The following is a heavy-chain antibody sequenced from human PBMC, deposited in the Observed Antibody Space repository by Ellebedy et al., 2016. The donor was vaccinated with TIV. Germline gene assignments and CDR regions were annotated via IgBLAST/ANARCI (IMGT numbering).Heavy chain of an antibody. Sequence: GESLKISXAASGFTFSNSWMAWVRQAPGKGLEWVANIKGDGSVKFHVDSVKGRFAISRDNAQNSLYLQMNSLRVEDTAVYYCAREEATGSGWSDIDYWGQGTLVTVSS. CDR2: IKGDGSVK. V-gene: IGHV3-7*01. CDR1: GFTFSNSW. CDR3: AREEATGSGWSDIDY. D-gene: IGHD6-19*01. J-gene: IGHJ4*02.